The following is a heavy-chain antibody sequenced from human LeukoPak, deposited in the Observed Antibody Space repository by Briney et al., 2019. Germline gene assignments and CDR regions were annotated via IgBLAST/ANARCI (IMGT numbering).Heavy chain of an antibody. D-gene: IGHD5-24*01. CDR3: ARGKAGTVEMATATIEYFDY. CDR2: INHSGST. V-gene: IGHV4-34*01. CDR1: GGSFSGYY. Sequence: SETLSLTCAVYGGSFSGYYWSWIRQPPGKGLEWIGEINHSGSTNYNPSLKSRVTISVDTSKNQFSLKLSSVTAADTAVYYCARGKAGTVEMATATIEYFDYWGQGTLVTVSS. J-gene: IGHJ4*02.